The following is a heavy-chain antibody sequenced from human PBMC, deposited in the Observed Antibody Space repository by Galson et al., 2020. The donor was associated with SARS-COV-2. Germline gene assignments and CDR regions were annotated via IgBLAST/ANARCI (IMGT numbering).Heavy chain of an antibody. V-gene: IGHV1-18*01. CDR2: NSVYNGNT. Sequence: ASVKVYCKASGYTFTRNGISWVRQAPGQGLEWVGWNSVYNGNTNYAQKLQGRVTMTTDTSTSTAYMELRSLRSDDTAVYFCARGGVLRGNWNYAAFDFWGQGTLVTVSS. D-gene: IGHD1-7*01. CDR3: ARGGVLRGNWNYAAFDF. CDR1: GYTFTRNG. J-gene: IGHJ4*02.